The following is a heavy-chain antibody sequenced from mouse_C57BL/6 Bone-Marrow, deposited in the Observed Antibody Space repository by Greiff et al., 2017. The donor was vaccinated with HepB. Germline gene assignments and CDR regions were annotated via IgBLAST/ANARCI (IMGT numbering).Heavy chain of an antibody. CDR3: ARVAY. J-gene: IGHJ3*01. CDR1: GYSITSGYY. V-gene: IGHV3-6*01. CDR2: ISYDGSN. Sequence: EVQVVESGPGLVKPSPSLSLTCSVTGYSITSGYYGNWIRQFPRNKLEWMGYISYDGSNNYKPTLKNRISNTRDTSKNQFFLKLNFVTTEDTATYYCARVAYWGQATLVTVSA.